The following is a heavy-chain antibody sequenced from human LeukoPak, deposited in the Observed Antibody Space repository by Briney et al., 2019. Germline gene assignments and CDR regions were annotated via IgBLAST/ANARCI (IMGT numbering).Heavy chain of an antibody. CDR2: ISSSSSTI. Sequence: GGSLRLSCAASGFTFSSYSMNWVRQAPGKGLEWVSYISSSSSTIYYADSVKGRFTISRDNAKNSLYLQMNRLRVEDTAVYYCARETGDYGDYAFDYWGQGTLVTVSS. CDR1: GFTFSSYS. V-gene: IGHV3-48*01. CDR3: ARETGDYGDYAFDY. D-gene: IGHD4-17*01. J-gene: IGHJ4*02.